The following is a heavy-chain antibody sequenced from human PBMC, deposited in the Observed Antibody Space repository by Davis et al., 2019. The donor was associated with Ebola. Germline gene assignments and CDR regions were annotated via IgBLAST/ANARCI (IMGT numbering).Heavy chain of an antibody. Sequence: SVKVSCKASGYTFTGYYMHWVRQAPGQGLEWMGGIIPLFGTTNYAQKFRGRVMITADKSTRIAYMELNSLTSEDTAVYYCAKDLLYSSGWYTLTRSFGMDVWGQGTTVTVSS. V-gene: IGHV1-69*06. CDR2: IIPLFGTT. CDR3: AKDLLYSSGWYTLTRSFGMDV. D-gene: IGHD6-19*01. CDR1: GYTFTGYY. J-gene: IGHJ6*02.